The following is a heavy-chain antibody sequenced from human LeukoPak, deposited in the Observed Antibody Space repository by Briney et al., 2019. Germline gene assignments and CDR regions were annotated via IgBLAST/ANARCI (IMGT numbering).Heavy chain of an antibody. CDR1: GGSISSYY. CDR2: IYYSAST. CDR3: ARERYYGSGSYIYYYYYMDV. D-gene: IGHD3-10*01. V-gene: IGHV4-59*12. J-gene: IGHJ6*03. Sequence: SETLSLTCTVSGGSISSYYWSWIRQAPGKGLEWIGYIYYSASTNYNPSLKSRVTISVDTSKNQFSLKLSSVTAADTAVYYCARERYYGSGSYIYYYYYMDVRGKGTTVTISS.